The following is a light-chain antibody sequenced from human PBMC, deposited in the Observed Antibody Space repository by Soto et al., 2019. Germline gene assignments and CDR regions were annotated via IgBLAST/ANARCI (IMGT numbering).Light chain of an antibody. CDR1: SSDVGGYNY. CDR3: SSYTSSSTHYV. J-gene: IGLJ1*01. Sequence: QSVLTQPASVSGSPGQSITISCTGASSDVGGYNYVSWYLQHPGKAPKLMIYEVSNRPSGVSNRFSGSKSGNTASLTISGLQAEDDADYYCSSYTSSSTHYVFGTGTKVTVL. V-gene: IGLV2-14*01. CDR2: EVS.